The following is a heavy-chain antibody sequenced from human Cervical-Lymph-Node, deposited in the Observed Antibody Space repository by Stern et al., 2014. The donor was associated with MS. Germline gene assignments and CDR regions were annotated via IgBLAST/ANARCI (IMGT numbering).Heavy chain of an antibody. J-gene: IGHJ3*02. V-gene: IGHV1-58*01. CDR1: GFTFTSSA. Sequence: QLVESGPEVKKPGTSVKVSCKASGFTFTSSAVQWVRQARGQRLEWIGWIVVGSGNTNYAQKFQERVTITRDMSTSPAYMELSSLRSEDTAVYYCAAVPDYYDSSGADAFDIWGQGTMVTVSS. CDR3: AAVPDYYDSSGADAFDI. D-gene: IGHD3-22*01. CDR2: IVVGSGNT.